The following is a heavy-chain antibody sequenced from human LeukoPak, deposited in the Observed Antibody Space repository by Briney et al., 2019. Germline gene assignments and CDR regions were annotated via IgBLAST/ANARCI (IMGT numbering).Heavy chain of an antibody. J-gene: IGHJ6*03. Sequence: SETLSLTCTVSGYSISSGYYWGWIRQSPGKGLEWIASVYRSGSAYYNPSLRSRVTVSMDTSKNQFSLKLTSVTAADTAVYYCARGLGQRLYFYYLDAWGKGTTVTVSS. D-gene: IGHD2-2*02. CDR2: VYRSGSA. CDR3: ARGLGQRLYFYYLDA. CDR1: GYSISSGYY. V-gene: IGHV4-38-2*02.